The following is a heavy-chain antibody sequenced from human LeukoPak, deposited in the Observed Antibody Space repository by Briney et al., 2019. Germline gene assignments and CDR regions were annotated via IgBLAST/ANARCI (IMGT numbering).Heavy chain of an antibody. Sequence: SETLSLTCTVSGGSISSGSYYWSWIRQPPGKGLEWIGEINHSGSTNYNPSLKSRVTISVDTSKNQFSLKLSSVTAADTAVYYCASLRPGWFGESASDYWGQGTLVTVSS. CDR2: INHSGST. D-gene: IGHD3-10*01. J-gene: IGHJ4*02. V-gene: IGHV4-39*07. CDR1: GGSISSGSYY. CDR3: ASLRPGWFGESASDY.